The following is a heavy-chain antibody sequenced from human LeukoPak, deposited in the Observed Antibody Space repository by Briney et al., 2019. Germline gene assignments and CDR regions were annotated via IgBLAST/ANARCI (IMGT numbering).Heavy chain of an antibody. Sequence: GGSLRPSCAASGFTFSSYWMTWVRQAPGKGLEWVANIKQNGNEKNYVDSVEGRSTISRDNAKNSLYLQMNSLRAEDTAVYYCARELRTFDYWGQGTLVTVSS. CDR3: ARELRTFDY. J-gene: IGHJ4*02. V-gene: IGHV3-7*01. D-gene: IGHD3-16*01. CDR1: GFTFSSYW. CDR2: IKQNGNEK.